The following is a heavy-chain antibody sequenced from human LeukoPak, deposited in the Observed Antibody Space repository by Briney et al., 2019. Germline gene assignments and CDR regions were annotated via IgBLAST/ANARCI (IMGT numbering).Heavy chain of an antibody. CDR3: ARAKRNGFDI. Sequence: PGGSLRLSCAASGFTFSSYSMNWVRQAPGKGLEWVSSISSSSSYIYYADSVKGRFTISRDDAKNSLYLQMNSLRAEDTAVYYCARAKRNGFDIWGQGTMVTVSS. CDR2: ISSSSSYI. CDR1: GFTFSSYS. J-gene: IGHJ3*02. V-gene: IGHV3-21*01.